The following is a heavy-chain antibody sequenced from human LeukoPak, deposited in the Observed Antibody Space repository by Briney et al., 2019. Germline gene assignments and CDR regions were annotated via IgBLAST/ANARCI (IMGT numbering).Heavy chain of an antibody. D-gene: IGHD3-10*01. CDR2: INSDGSST. CDR1: GFTFSSYW. Sequence: GGSLRLSCAASGFTFSSYWMHWVRQAPGKGLVWVSRINSDGSSTSYADSVKGRFTISRDNAKNTLYLQMNSLRAEDTAVYYCARSYGSGSYYAVSPPDYWGQGTLVTVSS. V-gene: IGHV3-74*01. J-gene: IGHJ4*02. CDR3: ARSYGSGSYYAVSPPDY.